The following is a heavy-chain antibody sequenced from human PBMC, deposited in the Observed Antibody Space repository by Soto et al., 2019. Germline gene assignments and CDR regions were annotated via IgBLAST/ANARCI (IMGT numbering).Heavy chain of an antibody. V-gene: IGHV4-31*03. CDR2: IYYSGST. D-gene: IGHD4-17*01. Sequence: QVQLQESGPGLVKPSQTLSLTCTVSGGSISSGGYYWSWIRQHPGKGLEWIRYIYYSGSTYYNPSLKRRVTISVDTSKNPFSLKLSSVTAADTAVYYCARSPEATVTAFDYWGQGTLVTVSS. J-gene: IGHJ4*02. CDR1: GGSISSGGYY. CDR3: ARSPEATVTAFDY.